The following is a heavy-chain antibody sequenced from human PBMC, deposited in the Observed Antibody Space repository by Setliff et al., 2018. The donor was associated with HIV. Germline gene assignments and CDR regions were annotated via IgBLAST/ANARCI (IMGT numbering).Heavy chain of an antibody. V-gene: IGHV4-39*01. CDR3: ARGRYRSRWYASDHYYIDV. CDR2: IYYRGST. J-gene: IGHJ6*03. D-gene: IGHD6-13*01. CDR1: GGSISSSSYY. Sequence: PSETLSLTCTVSGGSISSSSYYWGWIRQPPGKGLQWIGSIYYRGSTYYNPSLKSRVTISVDTSKNQFSLKLRSVTAADTALYYCARGRYRSRWYASDHYYIDVWGKGTTVPVSS.